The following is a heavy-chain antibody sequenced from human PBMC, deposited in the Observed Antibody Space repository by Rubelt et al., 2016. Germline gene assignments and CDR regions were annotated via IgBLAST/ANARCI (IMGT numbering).Heavy chain of an antibody. CDR3: ARHHDSSGFDFDD. CDR1: GGSISSSSYY. D-gene: IGHD3-22*01. Sequence: QLQLQESGPGLVKPSETLSLTCTVSGGSISSSSYYWGWIRQPPGKGLEWIGYIYYSGSTNYNPSLKSVVTISVATSKNEFCLKLSSVTAADTAVDYCARHHDSSGFDFDDWGQGTLVTVSS. CDR2: IYYSGST. J-gene: IGHJ4*02. V-gene: IGHV4-39*01.